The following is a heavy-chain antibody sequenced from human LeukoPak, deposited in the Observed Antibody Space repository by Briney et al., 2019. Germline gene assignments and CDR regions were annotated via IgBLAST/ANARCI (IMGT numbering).Heavy chain of an antibody. CDR2: IYYSGST. Sequence: SETLSLTCTVSGGSISSYYWSWIRQPPGKGLEWIGYIYYSGSTNYNPSLKSRVTISVDTSKNQFSLKLNSITTADTAVYYCARVRLSGSYLDAFDIWGQGTMVTVSS. CDR1: GGSISSYY. J-gene: IGHJ3*02. CDR3: ARVRLSGSYLDAFDI. D-gene: IGHD1-26*01. V-gene: IGHV4-59*01.